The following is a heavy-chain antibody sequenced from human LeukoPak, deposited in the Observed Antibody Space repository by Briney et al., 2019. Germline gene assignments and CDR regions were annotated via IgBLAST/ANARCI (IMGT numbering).Heavy chain of an antibody. D-gene: IGHD3-22*01. Sequence: GGSLRLSCAASGFTFSSYWMSWARQAPGKGLEWVANIKQDGSEKYHVDSVKGRSTISRDNAKNSLYLQMNSLRAEDTAVYYCARDRGYYDSSGYLRYYYYGMDVWGQGTTVTVSS. J-gene: IGHJ6*02. CDR3: ARDRGYYDSSGYLRYYYYGMDV. CDR1: GFTFSSYW. CDR2: IKQDGSEK. V-gene: IGHV3-7*01.